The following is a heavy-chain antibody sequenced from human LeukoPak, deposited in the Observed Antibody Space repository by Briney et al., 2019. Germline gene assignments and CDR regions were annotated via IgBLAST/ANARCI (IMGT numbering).Heavy chain of an antibody. CDR2: IYHSGST. J-gene: IGHJ3*01. V-gene: IGHV4-38-2*02. D-gene: IGHD6-13*01. CDR1: GYSISSGYY. Sequence: PSETLSLTCTVSGYSISSGYYWGWIRQPPGKGLEWIGSIYHSGSTYYNPSLKSRVTISVDTSKNQFSLKLSSVTATDTAVYYCARPWQAISSFRSDAFDFWGQGTMVTVSS. CDR3: ARPWQAISSFRSDAFDF.